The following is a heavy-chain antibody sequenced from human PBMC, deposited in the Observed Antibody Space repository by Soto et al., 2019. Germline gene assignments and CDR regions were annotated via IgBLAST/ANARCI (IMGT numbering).Heavy chain of an antibody. J-gene: IGHJ4*02. CDR3: ASFSDYDFWSGYDYFDY. D-gene: IGHD3-3*01. CDR1: GFTFSSYE. CDR2: ISSSGSTI. Sequence: PGGSLRLSCAASGFTFSSYEMNWVRQAPGKGLEWVSYISSSGSTIYYADSVKGRFTISRDNAKNSLYLQMNSLRAEDTAVYYCASFSDYDFWSGYDYFDYWGQGTLVTVSS. V-gene: IGHV3-48*03.